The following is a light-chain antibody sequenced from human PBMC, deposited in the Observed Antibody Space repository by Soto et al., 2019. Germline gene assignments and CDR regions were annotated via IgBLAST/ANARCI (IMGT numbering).Light chain of an antibody. V-gene: IGLV1-51*01. J-gene: IGLJ1*01. CDR3: GTWDNSLSAYV. CDR2: DNN. Sequence: QSVLTQPPSVSAAPGQKVTISCSGGGSNIGNNYVSWYQQLPGTAPKLLIYDNNRRPSGIPDRFSGSKSGTSATLGITGLQTGDEADYYRGTWDNSLSAYVFGTGTKLTVL. CDR1: GSNIGNNY.